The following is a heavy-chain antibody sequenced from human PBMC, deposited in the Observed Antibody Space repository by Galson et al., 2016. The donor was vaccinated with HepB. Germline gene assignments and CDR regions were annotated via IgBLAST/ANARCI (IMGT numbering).Heavy chain of an antibody. Sequence: SLRLSCAASGFTFSSYGMHWVRQAPGKGLEWVAVISSDGSNKYYADSVKGRFTTSRDNPKNTLYLQMSSLRPEDTAVYYCAKDVGGDRGSRGWTWGASYDYYYYGMDVWGQGTTVTVSS. CDR1: GFTFSSYG. CDR2: ISSDGSNK. V-gene: IGHV3-30*18. J-gene: IGHJ6*02. CDR3: AKDVGGDRGSRGWTWGASYDYYYYGMDV. D-gene: IGHD6-19*01.